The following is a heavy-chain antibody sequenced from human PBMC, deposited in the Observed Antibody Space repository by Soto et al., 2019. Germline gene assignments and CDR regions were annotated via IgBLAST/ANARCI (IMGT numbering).Heavy chain of an antibody. CDR2: INQDGSQR. CDR3: ARTGDDY. V-gene: IGHV3-7*01. Sequence: EVQLVDSGGGLVQPGGSLRLSCAASGFTFTGFWMAWVRQAPGKGLEWVANINQDGSQRYYMDSVKGRFTISRDNAEKSLYLQMNGLRDEDTAVYYCARTGDDYWGQGTLVTVSS. D-gene: IGHD3-10*01. J-gene: IGHJ4*02. CDR1: GFTFTGFW.